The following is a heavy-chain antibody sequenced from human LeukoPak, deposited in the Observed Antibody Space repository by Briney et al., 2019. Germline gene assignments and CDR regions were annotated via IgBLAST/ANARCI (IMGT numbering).Heavy chain of an antibody. Sequence: PSETLSLTCTVSGGSISSYYWSWIRQPPGEGLEWIGYIYYSGSTNYNPSLKSRVTISVDTSKNQFSLKLSSVTAADTAVYYCARVDTAMVSYFDYWGQGTLVTVSS. J-gene: IGHJ4*02. D-gene: IGHD5-18*01. V-gene: IGHV4-59*01. CDR1: GGSISSYY. CDR3: ARVDTAMVSYFDY. CDR2: IYYSGST.